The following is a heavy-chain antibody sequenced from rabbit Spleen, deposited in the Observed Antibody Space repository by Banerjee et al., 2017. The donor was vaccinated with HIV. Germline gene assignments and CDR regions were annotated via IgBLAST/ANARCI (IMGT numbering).Heavy chain of an antibody. CDR3: ARGGANFDM. CDR2: SRAGSGGA. Sequence: QSLEESGGGLVKPGASLTLTCKASGFSLNSGYDMCWVRQAPGKGLEWIGLSRAGSGGAYFATWAKGRFTISKTSTTVTLQMTSLTAADTATYFCARGGANFDMWGPGTLVTVS. J-gene: IGHJ4*01. V-gene: IGHV1S40*01. D-gene: IGHD1-1*01. CDR1: GFSLNSGYD.